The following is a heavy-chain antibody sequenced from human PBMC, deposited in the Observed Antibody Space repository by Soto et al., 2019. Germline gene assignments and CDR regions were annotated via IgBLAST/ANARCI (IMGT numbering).Heavy chain of an antibody. D-gene: IGHD6-13*01. V-gene: IGHV3-9*01. CDR3: VKEASINWYSGHFRH. Sequence: EVQLVESGGGLVQPGRSLRLSCAASGFTFDDYAMHWVRQVPGKGLEWVSGINWNSGSIGYADCVKGRFAISRDNAKNSLHLQLNSLRAEATAFYYCVKEASINWYSGHFRHWGQGTLVTVSS. J-gene: IGHJ1*01. CDR1: GFTFDDYA. CDR2: INWNSGSI.